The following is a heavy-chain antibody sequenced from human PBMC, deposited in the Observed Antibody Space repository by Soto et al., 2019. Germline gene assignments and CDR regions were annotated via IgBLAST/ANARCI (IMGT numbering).Heavy chain of an antibody. V-gene: IGHV4-34*01. J-gene: IGHJ4*02. D-gene: IGHD3-10*01. CDR1: GGSFSGYY. CDR2: INHSGST. CDR3: ARGLSWGSGRIPHDY. Sequence: SETLSLTCAVYGGSFSGYYWSWIRQPPGKGLEWIGEINHSGSTNYNPSLKSRVTISVDTSKNQFSLKLSSVTAADTAVYYCARGLSWGSGRIPHDYWGQGTLVTVSS.